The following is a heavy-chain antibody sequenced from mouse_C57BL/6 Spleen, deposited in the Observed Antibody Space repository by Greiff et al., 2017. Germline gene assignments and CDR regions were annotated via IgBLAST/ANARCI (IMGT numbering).Heavy chain of an antibody. V-gene: IGHV1-18*01. CDR3: ARSRQLRLRGAMDY. CDR1: GYTFTDYN. D-gene: IGHD3-2*02. Sequence: VQLQQSGPELVKPGASVKIPCKASGYTFTDYNMDWVKQSHGKSLEWIGDINPNNGGTIYNQKFKGKATLTVDKSSSTAYMELRSLTSEDTAVYYCARSRQLRLRGAMDYWGQGTSVTVSS. CDR2: INPNNGGT. J-gene: IGHJ4*01.